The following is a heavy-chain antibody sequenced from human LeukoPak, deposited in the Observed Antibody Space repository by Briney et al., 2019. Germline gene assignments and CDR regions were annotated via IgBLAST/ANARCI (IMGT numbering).Heavy chain of an antibody. CDR3: ATPTYYYDSSGYFYVPFGY. CDR2: IPYDGSNK. D-gene: IGHD3-22*01. Sequence: GGSLRLSCAASGFTFSSYGMHWVRQAPGKGPEWVAVIPYDGSNKYYADSVKGRFTISRDNSKNTLYLQMNSLRAEDTAVYYCATPTYYYDSSGYFYVPFGYWGQGTLVTVSS. CDR1: GFTFSSYG. V-gene: IGHV3-30*03. J-gene: IGHJ4*02.